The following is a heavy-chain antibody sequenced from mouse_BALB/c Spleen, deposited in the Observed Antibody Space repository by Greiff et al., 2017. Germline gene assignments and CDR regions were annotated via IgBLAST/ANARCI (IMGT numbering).Heavy chain of an antibody. Sequence: EVHVVESGGGLVQPGGSRKLSCAASGFTFSSFGMHWVRQAPEKGLEWVAYISSSSSTIYYADTVKGRFTISRDNPKNTLFLQMTSLRSEDTAVYYCARSRGRDGYYGAWFAYWGQGTLVTVSA. CDR2: ISSSSSTI. CDR3: ARSRGRDGYYGAWFAY. V-gene: IGHV5-17*02. D-gene: IGHD2-3*01. CDR1: GFTFSSFG. J-gene: IGHJ3*01.